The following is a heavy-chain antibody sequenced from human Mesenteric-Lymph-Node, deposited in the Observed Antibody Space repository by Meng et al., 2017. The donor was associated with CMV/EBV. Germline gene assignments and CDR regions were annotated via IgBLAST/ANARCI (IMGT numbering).Heavy chain of an antibody. CDR3: ARDPNTIFGVVTGSNYYGMDV. D-gene: IGHD3-3*01. J-gene: IGHJ6*02. Sequence: ASVKVSCKASGYTLTSYYMHWVRQAPGQGLEWMGIINPSGGSTSYAQKFQGRVTMTRDTSTSTVYMELSSLRSEDTAVYYCARDPNTIFGVVTGSNYYGMDVWGQGTTVTVSS. CDR1: GYTLTSYY. V-gene: IGHV1-46*01. CDR2: INPSGGST.